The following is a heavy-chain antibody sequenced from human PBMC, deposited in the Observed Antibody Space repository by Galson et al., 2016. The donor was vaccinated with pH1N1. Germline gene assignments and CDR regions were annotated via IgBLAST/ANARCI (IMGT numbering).Heavy chain of an antibody. D-gene: IGHD1/OR15-1a*01. CDR1: GFSFSSYG. CDR3: ARAPPTFNNRGWAFDV. V-gene: IGHV3-30*03. Sequence: SLRLSCAASGFSFSSYGMHWVRQAPGKGLEWVAFISYDGTYKYYGDSVKGRLTISRDNSKNTVHLQMNSLRADDTAVYYCARAPPTFNNRGWAFDVWGQGTMVSVSS. CDR2: ISYDGTYK. J-gene: IGHJ3*01.